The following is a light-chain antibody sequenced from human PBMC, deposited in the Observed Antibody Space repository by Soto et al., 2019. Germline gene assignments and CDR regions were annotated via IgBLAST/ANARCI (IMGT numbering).Light chain of an antibody. CDR1: QSISSW. CDR3: QQYKYYWT. V-gene: IGKV1-5*03. CDR2: KAS. Sequence: DIQMTQSPSTLSASVGDRVTITCRASQSISSWLAGYQQKPGKAPKLLLYKASNLESGVPTRLSGSGSETEFTLSITSLQPDDFATYYCQQYKYYWTFGQGTKVDIK. J-gene: IGKJ1*01.